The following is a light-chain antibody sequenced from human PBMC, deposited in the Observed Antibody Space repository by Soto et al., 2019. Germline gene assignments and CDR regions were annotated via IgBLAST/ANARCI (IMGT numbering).Light chain of an antibody. CDR3: QQYGSSPRYT. Sequence: EIVLTQSPGTLSLSPGERATLSCRASQSVSSSYLAWYQQKPGQAPRLLIYGASSRATGLPDRFSGSGSGTDFTLTISRLGPEDFAVYYCQQYGSSPRYTFGQGNKLEIK. CDR2: GAS. V-gene: IGKV3-20*01. CDR1: QSVSSSY. J-gene: IGKJ2*01.